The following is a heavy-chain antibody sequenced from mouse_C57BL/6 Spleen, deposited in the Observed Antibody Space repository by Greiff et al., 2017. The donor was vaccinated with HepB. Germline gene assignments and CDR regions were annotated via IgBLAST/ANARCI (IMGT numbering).Heavy chain of an antibody. D-gene: IGHD1-1*01. CDR1: GYAFSSSW. CDR2: IYTGDGDT. Sequence: VQLQQSGPELVKPGASVKISCKASGYAFSSSWMNWVKQRPGKGLEWIGRIYTGDGDTNDNGKFKGKATLTADKSSSTAYMQLSSLTSEDSAVCFCERGLRSAWFAYWGQGTLVTVSA. J-gene: IGHJ3*01. V-gene: IGHV1-82*01. CDR3: ERGLRSAWFAY.